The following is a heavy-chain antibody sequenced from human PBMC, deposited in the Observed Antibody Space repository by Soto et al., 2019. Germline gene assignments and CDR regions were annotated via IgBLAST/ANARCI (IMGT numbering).Heavy chain of an antibody. J-gene: IGHJ4*02. CDR1: VGTFSSYA. CDR2: IIPIFGTA. V-gene: IGHV1-69*06. D-gene: IGHD5-12*01. Sequence: GXSVKVSCKASVGTFSSYAISWVRQAPGQGLEWMGGIIPIFGTANYAQKFQGRVTITADKSTSTAYMELSSLRSEDTAVYYCARGAERWLQATTIDSWGQGTLATVSS. CDR3: ARGAERWLQATTIDS.